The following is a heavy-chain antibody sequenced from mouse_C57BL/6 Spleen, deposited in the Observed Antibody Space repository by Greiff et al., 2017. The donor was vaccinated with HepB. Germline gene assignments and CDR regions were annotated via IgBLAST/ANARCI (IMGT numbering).Heavy chain of an antibody. CDR2: IDPEDGET. J-gene: IGHJ3*01. V-gene: IGHV14-2*01. CDR1: GFTFKDYY. CDR3: ARGSEFDY. Sequence: VQLQQPGAELVKPGASVKLSCTASGFTFKDYYMHWVKQSTEQGLEWIGRIDPEDGETYYAQNFQVKATITADTSSNTAYLQLSSLTSEDTAVYYGARGSEFDYWGQGTPVTVSA.